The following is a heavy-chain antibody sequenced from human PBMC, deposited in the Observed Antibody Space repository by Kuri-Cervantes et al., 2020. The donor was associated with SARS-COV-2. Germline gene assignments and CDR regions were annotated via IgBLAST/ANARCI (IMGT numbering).Heavy chain of an antibody. CDR2: ISYDGSNK. CDR1: GFTFSSYA. Sequence: LSLTCAASGFTFSSYAMHWVRQAPGKGLEWVAVISYDGSNKYYADSVKGRFTISRDNSKNTLYLQVNSLRAEDTAAYYCAKIPFYDSSGYYSNYWGQGTLVTVSS. CDR3: AKIPFYDSSGYYSNY. J-gene: IGHJ4*02. D-gene: IGHD3-22*01. V-gene: IGHV3-30-3*02.